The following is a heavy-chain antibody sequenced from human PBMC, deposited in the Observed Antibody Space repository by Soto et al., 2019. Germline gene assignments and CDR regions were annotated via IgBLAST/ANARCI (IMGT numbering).Heavy chain of an antibody. D-gene: IGHD6-13*01. V-gene: IGHV4-4*02. J-gene: IGHJ4*02. CDR2: VYHSGST. CDR3: AVPGAGDFDY. CDR1: GASISTNNW. Sequence: PSETLSLTCAVSGASISTNNWWSWVRQPPGKGLEWIGEVYHSGSTNCNPSLKSRVTISIDKSKNQFSLGLTSMTAADTAVYYCAVPGAGDFDYWSQGTLVTVSS.